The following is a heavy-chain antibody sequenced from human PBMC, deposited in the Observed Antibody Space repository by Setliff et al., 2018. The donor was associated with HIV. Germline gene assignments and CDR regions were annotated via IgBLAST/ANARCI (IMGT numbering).Heavy chain of an antibody. Sequence: SETLSLTCTVSGGSIIINDYYWGWIRQSPGKGLEWIGSIVYSGTTYYNVSLESRVTISVDTSKNQFSLKLSSVTAADTAVYYCARLRLAMIMGVDYFDHWGQGTLVTVSS. CDR3: ARLRLAMIMGVDYFDH. CDR2: IVYSGTT. CDR1: GGSIIINDYY. J-gene: IGHJ4*02. V-gene: IGHV4-39*07. D-gene: IGHD3-22*01.